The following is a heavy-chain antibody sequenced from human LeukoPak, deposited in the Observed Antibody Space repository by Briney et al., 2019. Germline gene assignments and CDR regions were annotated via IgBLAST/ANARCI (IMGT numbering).Heavy chain of an antibody. CDR2: IIPIFGTA. J-gene: IGHJ6*03. CDR3: ASAIAARPIRSYYYYMDV. V-gene: IGHV1-69*06. Sequence: SVKVSCKASVGTSTSYAISSVRQAPGPGLKWMGGIIPIFGTANYAQKFQGRVTITADKSTSTAYMELSSLRSEDTAVYYCASAIAARPIRSYYYYMDVWGKGTTVTVSS. D-gene: IGHD6-6*01. CDR1: VGTSTSYA.